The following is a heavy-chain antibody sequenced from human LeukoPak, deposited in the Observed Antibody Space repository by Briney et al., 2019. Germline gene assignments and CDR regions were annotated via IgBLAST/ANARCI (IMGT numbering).Heavy chain of an antibody. Sequence: SGGSLRLSCAASGFTFSSYGMHWVRQAPGKGLEWVAVISYDGSNKYYADSVKGRFAISRDNSKNTLYLQMNSLKDEDTAVYYCARDCRLNCARQPGFDSWGQGTLVTVSS. D-gene: IGHD1-1*01. CDR1: GFTFSSYG. V-gene: IGHV3-30*03. CDR2: ISYDGSNK. J-gene: IGHJ5*01. CDR3: ARDCRLNCARQPGFDS.